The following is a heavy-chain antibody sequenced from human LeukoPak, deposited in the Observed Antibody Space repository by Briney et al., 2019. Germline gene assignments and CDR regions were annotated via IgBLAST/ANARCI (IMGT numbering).Heavy chain of an antibody. V-gene: IGHV3-30-3*01. CDR3: ARDTSSYGDYYGY. CDR1: GFTFSSYA. J-gene: IGHJ4*02. D-gene: IGHD4-17*01. CDR2: ISYDGSNK. Sequence: GGSLRLSCAASGFTFSSYAMHWVRQAPGKGLEWVAVISYDGSNKYYADSVKGRFTISGDNSKNTLYLQMNSLRAEDTAVYYCARDTSSYGDYYGYWGQGTLVTVSS.